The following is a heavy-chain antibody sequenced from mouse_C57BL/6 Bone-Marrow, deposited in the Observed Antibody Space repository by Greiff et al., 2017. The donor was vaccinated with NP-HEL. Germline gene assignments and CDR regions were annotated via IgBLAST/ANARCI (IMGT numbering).Heavy chain of an antibody. D-gene: IGHD2-5*01. V-gene: IGHV5-4*01. CDR2: ISDGGSYT. J-gene: IGHJ3*01. CDR1: GFTFSSYA. CDR3: ESYSNPCAY. Sequence: EVQGVESGGGLVKPGGSLKLSCAASGFTFSSYAMPWVRQTPEKRLEWVATISDGGSYTYYPDNVKGRFTLSRDNAKNNMYLQMSHLKSEDTDMYYYESYSNPCAYWGQGTLVTVSA.